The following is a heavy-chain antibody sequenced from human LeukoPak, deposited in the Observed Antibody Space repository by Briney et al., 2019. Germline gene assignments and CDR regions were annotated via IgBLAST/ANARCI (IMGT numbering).Heavy chain of an antibody. J-gene: IGHJ5*02. Sequence: SETLSLTCAVYGGSFSGYYWSWIRQPPGKGLEWIGEINHSGSTNYNPSLKSRVTISVDTSKNQFSLKLSSVTAADTAVYYCARVPFSDYGGNGNWFDPWGQGTLVTVSS. CDR1: GGSFSGYY. CDR3: ARVPFSDYGGNGNWFDP. V-gene: IGHV4-34*01. D-gene: IGHD4-23*01. CDR2: INHSGST.